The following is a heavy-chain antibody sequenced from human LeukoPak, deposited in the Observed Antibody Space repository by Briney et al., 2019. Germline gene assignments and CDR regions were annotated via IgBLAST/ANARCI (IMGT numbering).Heavy chain of an antibody. V-gene: IGHV3-7*01. CDR2: IKQDGSEK. CDR1: GFTFSSYW. CDR3: ARDSDSSGWTAFDI. D-gene: IGHD3-22*01. Sequence: GGSLRLSCAASGFTFSSYWMSWVRQAPGKGLEWVANIKQDGSEKYYVDSVKGRFTISRDNAKNSLYLQMNGLRAEDTAVYYCARDSDSSGWTAFDIWGQGTMVTVSS. J-gene: IGHJ3*02.